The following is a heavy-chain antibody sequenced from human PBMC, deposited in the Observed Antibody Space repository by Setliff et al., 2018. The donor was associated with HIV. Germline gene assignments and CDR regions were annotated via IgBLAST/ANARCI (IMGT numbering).Heavy chain of an antibody. D-gene: IGHD2-8*01. J-gene: IGHJ4*02. CDR1: GFTFRAHW. CDR2: ISPDGTKT. V-gene: IGHV3-74*01. Sequence: PGGSLRLSCAASGFTFRAHWMLWFRQAPGKGLMWVSRISPDGTKTNHADSVKGRCTTSRDNSKNMFYRQMHNVRSEDTGFYYCARDEFPYARDVWGPGTLVTVSS. CDR3: ARDEFPYARDV.